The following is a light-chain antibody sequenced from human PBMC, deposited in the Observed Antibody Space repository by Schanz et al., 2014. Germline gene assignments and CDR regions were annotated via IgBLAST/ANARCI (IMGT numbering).Light chain of an antibody. Sequence: EIVLTQSPGTLSLSPGERATLSCRASQSVTSNYLAWYQQKPGQAPRLLIYDASNRATGIPARFSGSGSGTDFTLTISRLEPEDFAVYYCQQYGSSLYTFGQGTKLEIK. CDR3: QQYGSSLYT. J-gene: IGKJ2*01. CDR2: DAS. CDR1: QSVTSNY. V-gene: IGKV3-20*01.